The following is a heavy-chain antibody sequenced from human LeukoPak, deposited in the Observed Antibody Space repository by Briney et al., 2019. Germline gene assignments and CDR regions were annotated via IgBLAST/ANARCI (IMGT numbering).Heavy chain of an antibody. V-gene: IGHV1-69*05. CDR1: GGTFSSYA. Sequence: SVKVSCKASGGTFSSYAISWVRQAPGQGLEWMGRIIPIFGTANYAQKFQGRVTITTDESTSTAYMELSSPRSEDTAVYYCARDGRIGGYSYGFDAFDIWGQGTMVTVSS. CDR2: IIPIFGTA. D-gene: IGHD5-18*01. J-gene: IGHJ3*02. CDR3: ARDGRIGGYSYGFDAFDI.